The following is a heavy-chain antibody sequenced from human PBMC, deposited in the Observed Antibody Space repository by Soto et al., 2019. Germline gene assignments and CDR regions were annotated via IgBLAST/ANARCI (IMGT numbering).Heavy chain of an antibody. CDR3: ARGVEMATIGSDY. CDR2: ISAYNGNT. CDR1: GYTFTSYG. Sequence: ASVKVSCKASGYTFTSYGISWVRQAPGQGLEWMGWISAYNGNTNYAQKFQGRVTITADESTSTAYMELSSLRSEDTAVYYCARGVEMATIGSDYWGQGTLFTVSS. J-gene: IGHJ4*02. V-gene: IGHV1-18*01. D-gene: IGHD5-12*01.